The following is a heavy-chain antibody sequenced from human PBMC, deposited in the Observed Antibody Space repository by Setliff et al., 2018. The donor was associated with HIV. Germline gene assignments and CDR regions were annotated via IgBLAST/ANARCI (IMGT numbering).Heavy chain of an antibody. Sequence: KASETLSLTCTVCGGSISSSSYYWGWIRQPPGKGLEWIGSIYYRGSTYYNPSLSSRVTISVDTSKNQFSLKLNSVTAADTAVYYCARLTRITTAGNWGQGTLVTVSS. CDR2: IYYRGST. CDR1: GGSISSSSYY. V-gene: IGHV4-39*01. J-gene: IGHJ4*02. D-gene: IGHD6-13*01. CDR3: ARLTRITTAGN.